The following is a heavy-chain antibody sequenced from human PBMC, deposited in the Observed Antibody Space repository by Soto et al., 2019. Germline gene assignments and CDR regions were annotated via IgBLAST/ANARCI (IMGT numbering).Heavy chain of an antibody. Sequence: SETLSLTCTVSGGSISSGDYYWSWIRQPPGKGLEWIGYIYYSGSTYYNPSLKSRVTISVDTSKNQFSLKLSSVTAADTAVYYCARVNSNYPELHGMGGNNWFDPWGQGTLVTVSS. D-gene: IGHD4-4*01. CDR3: ARVNSNYPELHGMGGNNWFDP. J-gene: IGHJ5*02. V-gene: IGHV4-30-4*01. CDR2: IYYSGST. CDR1: GGSISSGDYY.